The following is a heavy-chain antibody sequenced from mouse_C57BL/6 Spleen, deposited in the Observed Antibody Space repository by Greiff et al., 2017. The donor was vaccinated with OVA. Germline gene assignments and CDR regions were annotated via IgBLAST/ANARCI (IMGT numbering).Heavy chain of an antibody. CDR3: AREISYYGSRYYFDY. CDR2: ISSGGSYT. V-gene: IGHV5-6*01. J-gene: IGHJ2*01. Sequence: VQLQQSGGDLVKPGGSLKLSCAASGFTFSSYGMSWVRQTPDKRLEWVATISSGGSYTYYPDSVKGRFTISRDNAKNTLYLQMSSLKSEDTAMYYCAREISYYGSRYYFDYWGQGTTLTVSS. CDR1: GFTFSSYG. D-gene: IGHD1-1*01.